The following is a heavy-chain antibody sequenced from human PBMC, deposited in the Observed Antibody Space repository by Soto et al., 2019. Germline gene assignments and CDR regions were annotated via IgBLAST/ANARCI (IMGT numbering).Heavy chain of an antibody. CDR1: GGTFSSYT. V-gene: IGHV1-69*08. CDR2: IIPILGIA. D-gene: IGHD6-13*01. J-gene: IGHJ6*03. CDR3: AREGSSWHGDYYYYMDV. Sequence: QVQLVQSGAEVKKPGSSVKVSCKASGGTFSSYTISWVRQAPGQGLEWMGRIIPILGIANYAQKFQGRVRITADKSTSTAYMELSSLRSEDTAVYYCAREGSSWHGDYYYYMDVWGKGTTVTVSS.